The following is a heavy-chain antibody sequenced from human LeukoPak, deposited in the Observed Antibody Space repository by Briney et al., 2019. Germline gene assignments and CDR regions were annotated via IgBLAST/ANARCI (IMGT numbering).Heavy chain of an antibody. V-gene: IGHV3-30-3*01. Sequence: GRSLRLSCAASGFTFSSYAMLWLRQAPGKGLEGVAVISYDGSNKYYADSVKGRFTISRDNSKNTLYLQMNSLRAEDTAVYYCAREGPRVDYYDSSGYDLDYWGQGALVTVSS. CDR2: ISYDGSNK. CDR3: AREGPRVDYYDSSGYDLDY. J-gene: IGHJ4*02. D-gene: IGHD3-22*01. CDR1: GFTFSSYA.